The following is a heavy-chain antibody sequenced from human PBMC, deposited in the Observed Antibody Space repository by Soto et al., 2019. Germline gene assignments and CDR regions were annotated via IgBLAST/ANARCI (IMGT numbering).Heavy chain of an antibody. Sequence: EVHLLESGGTLVQPGGSLRLSCAASGFDFSTYAMTWVRQAPGKGLEWVSGIINSGATTYYADSVKGRFTISRDNSRNTLYLQMTSLRVADTAMYYCAKDWPGTSSVTSDFWGQGTLVTVSS. V-gene: IGHV3-23*01. CDR2: IINSGATT. D-gene: IGHD4-17*01. CDR1: GFDFSTYA. J-gene: IGHJ4*02. CDR3: AKDWPGTSSVTSDF.